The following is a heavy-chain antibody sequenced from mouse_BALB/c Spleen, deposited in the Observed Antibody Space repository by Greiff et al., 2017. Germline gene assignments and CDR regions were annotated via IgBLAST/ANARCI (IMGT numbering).Heavy chain of an antibody. CDR1: GYSITSDYA. CDR2: ISYSGST. V-gene: IGHV3-2*02. CDR3: ARQTGYFDY. Sequence: EVQGVESGPGLVKPSQSLSLTCTVTGYSITSDYAWNWIRQFPGNKLEWMGYISYSGSTSYNPSLKSRISITRDTSKNQFFLQLNSVTTEDTATYYCARQTGYFDYWGQGTTLTVSS. D-gene: IGHD4-1*01. J-gene: IGHJ2*01.